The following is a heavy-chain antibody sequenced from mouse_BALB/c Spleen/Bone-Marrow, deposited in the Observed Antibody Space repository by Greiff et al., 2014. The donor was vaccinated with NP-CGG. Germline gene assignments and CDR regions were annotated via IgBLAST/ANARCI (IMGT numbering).Heavy chain of an antibody. CDR3: ARDRNYGSSWYFDV. CDR1: GFTFTDYY. CDR2: IRNKANGYTT. Sequence: EVNLVESGGGLVQPGGSLRLSCATSGFTFTDYYMSWVRQPPGKALVWLGFIRNKANGYTTEYSASVKGRFTISRDNSQSILYLQMNTLRAEDSATYYCARDRNYGSSWYFDVWGAGTTVTVSS. D-gene: IGHD1-1*01. J-gene: IGHJ1*01. V-gene: IGHV7-3*02.